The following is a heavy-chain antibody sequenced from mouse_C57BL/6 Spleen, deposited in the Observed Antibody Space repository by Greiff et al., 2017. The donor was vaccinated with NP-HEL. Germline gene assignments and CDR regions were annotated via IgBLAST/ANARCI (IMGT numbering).Heavy chain of an antibody. CDR2: ISSGSSTI. CDR3: ARPYYGSSPWYFDV. CDR1: GFTFSDYG. Sequence: EVKLMESGGGLVKPGGSLKLSCAASGFTFSDYGMHWVRQAPEKGLEWVAYISSGSSTIYYADTVKGRFTISRDNAKNTLFLQMTSLRSEDTAMYYCARPYYGSSPWYFDVWGTGTTVTVSS. J-gene: IGHJ1*03. V-gene: IGHV5-17*01. D-gene: IGHD1-1*01.